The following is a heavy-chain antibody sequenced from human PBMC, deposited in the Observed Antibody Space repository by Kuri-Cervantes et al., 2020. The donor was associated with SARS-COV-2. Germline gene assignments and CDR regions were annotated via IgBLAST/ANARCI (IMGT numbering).Heavy chain of an antibody. CDR2: IIPIFGTA. Sequence: KISCKASGGTFSSYAISWVRQAPGQGLEWMGGIIPIFGTANYAQKFQGRVTITADESTSTAYMELSSLRSEDTAVYYCAWLTDYGVPFDYWGQGTLVTVSS. D-gene: IGHD4-17*01. CDR1: GGTFSSYA. J-gene: IGHJ4*02. V-gene: IGHV1-69*01. CDR3: AWLTDYGVPFDY.